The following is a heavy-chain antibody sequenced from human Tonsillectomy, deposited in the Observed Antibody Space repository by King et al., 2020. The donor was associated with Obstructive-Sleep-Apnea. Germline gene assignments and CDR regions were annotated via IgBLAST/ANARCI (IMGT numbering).Heavy chain of an antibody. Sequence: VQLVESGAEVKKPGESLKISCKGSGYSLTSYWIGWVRQMPGKGLEWMGIIYPGDSDTRYSPSFQGQVTISADKSISTAYLQWSSLKASDTAMYYCARQKVEMATNTDAFDIWGQGTMVTVSS. J-gene: IGHJ3*02. CDR2: IYPGDSDT. V-gene: IGHV5-51*01. CDR1: GYSLTSYW. D-gene: IGHD5-24*01. CDR3: ARQKVEMATNTDAFDI.